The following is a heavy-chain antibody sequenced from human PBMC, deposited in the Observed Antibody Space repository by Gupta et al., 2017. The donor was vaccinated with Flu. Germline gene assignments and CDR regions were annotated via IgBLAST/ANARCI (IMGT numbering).Heavy chain of an antibody. J-gene: IGHJ6*03. Sequence: QVHLVESGGGVVQPGGSLSLSCEASGFLFSEFGMHWVRQAPGKGLEWVAVIWHDGRQKYYVDSVKGRFLISRDNSKNTLYLQVNSLRAEDTAVYYCARGYCSSTSCYHYMDVWGKGTTVTVSS. CDR1: GFLFSEFG. CDR2: IWHDGRQK. CDR3: ARGYCSSTSCYHYMDV. D-gene: IGHD2-2*01. V-gene: IGHV3-33*01.